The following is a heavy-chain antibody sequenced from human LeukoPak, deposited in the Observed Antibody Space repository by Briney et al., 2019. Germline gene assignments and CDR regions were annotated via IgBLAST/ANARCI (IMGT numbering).Heavy chain of an antibody. CDR3: ARPKDYYDSSGYYLNWFDP. Sequence: GRSLRLSCAASGFTFSTYIMHWVRQAPGKGLEWVAVISYDGSKKYYADSVKGRFTISRDNSKNTLYLQMNSLRAEDRAVYYCARPKDYYDSSGYYLNWFDPWGQGTLVTVSS. D-gene: IGHD3-22*01. CDR2: ISYDGSKK. CDR1: GFTFSTYI. J-gene: IGHJ5*02. V-gene: IGHV3-30-3*01.